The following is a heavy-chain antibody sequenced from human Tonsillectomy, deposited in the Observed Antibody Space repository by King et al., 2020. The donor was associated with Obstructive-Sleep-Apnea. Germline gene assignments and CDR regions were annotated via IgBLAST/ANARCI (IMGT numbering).Heavy chain of an antibody. D-gene: IGHD5-18*01. V-gene: IGHV4-39*07. Sequence: QLQESGPGLVKPSETLSLTCTVSGGSISSSSYYWGWTRQPPGKGLEWIGSIYYSGSTYYNPSLKSRVTISVDTSKNQFSLKLSSVTAADTAVYYCARDLRKRGYSYGYKDAFDIWGQGTMVTVSS. J-gene: IGHJ3*02. CDR1: GGSISSSSYY. CDR3: ARDLRKRGYSYGYKDAFDI. CDR2: IYYSGST.